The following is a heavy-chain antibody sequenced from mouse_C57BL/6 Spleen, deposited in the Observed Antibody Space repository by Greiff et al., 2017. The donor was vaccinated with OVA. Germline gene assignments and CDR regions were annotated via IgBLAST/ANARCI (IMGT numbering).Heavy chain of an antibody. Sequence: VQLQQSGAELARPGASVKLSCKASGYTFTSYGISWVKQRTGQGLEWIGELYPRSGNTYSNEKFKGKATLTADKSSSTEYMALRSLTSEDSAVYFCARFGPYYGSSYWCFAVWGTGTTVTVSS. CDR1: GYTFTSYG. CDR2: LYPRSGNT. J-gene: IGHJ1*03. V-gene: IGHV1-81*01. CDR3: ARFGPYYGSSYWCFAV. D-gene: IGHD1-1*01.